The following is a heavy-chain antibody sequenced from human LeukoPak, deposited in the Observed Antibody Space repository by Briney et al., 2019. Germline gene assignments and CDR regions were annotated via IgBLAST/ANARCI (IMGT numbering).Heavy chain of an antibody. V-gene: IGHV3-30-3*01. D-gene: IGHD3-3*01. Sequence: GGSLRLSCAASGFTFSSYAIHWVRQAPGKGLEWVAVISYDGSNKYYADSVKGRFTISRDNSKNTLYLQMNSLRPEDTAVYYCARDRVGVYDDFWSGPDYWGQGTLVTVSS. CDR1: GFTFSSYA. J-gene: IGHJ4*02. CDR2: ISYDGSNK. CDR3: ARDRVGVYDDFWSGPDY.